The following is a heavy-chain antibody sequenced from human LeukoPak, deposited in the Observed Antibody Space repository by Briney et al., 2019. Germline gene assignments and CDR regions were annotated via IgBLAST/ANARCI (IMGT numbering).Heavy chain of an antibody. CDR3: ASSAYYYDSSGYSDAFDI. CDR2: IYTSGST. V-gene: IGHV4-61*02. D-gene: IGHD3-22*01. J-gene: IGHJ3*02. CDR1: GGSISSSSYY. Sequence: SETLSLTCTVSGGSISSSSYYWSWIRQPAGKGLEWIGRIYTSGSTNYNPSLKSRVTISVDTSKNQFSLKLSSVTAADTAVYYCASSAYYYDSSGYSDAFDIWGQGTMVTVSS.